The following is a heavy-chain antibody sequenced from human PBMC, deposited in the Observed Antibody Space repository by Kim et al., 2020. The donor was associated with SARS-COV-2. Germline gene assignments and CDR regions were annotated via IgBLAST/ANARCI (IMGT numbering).Heavy chain of an antibody. V-gene: IGHV3-23*01. CDR2: ISGSGGST. Sequence: GGSLRLSCAASGFTFSSYAMSWVRQAPGKGLEWVSAISGSGGSTYYADSVKGRFTISRDNSKNTLYLQMNSLRAEDTAVYYCAKDRSYYGSGSYYHWDYWGQGTLVTVSS. CDR3: AKDRSYYGSGSYYHWDY. D-gene: IGHD3-10*01. CDR1: GFTFSSYA. J-gene: IGHJ4*02.